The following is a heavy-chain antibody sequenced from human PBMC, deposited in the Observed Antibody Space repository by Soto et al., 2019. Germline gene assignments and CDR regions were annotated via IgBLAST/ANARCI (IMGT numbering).Heavy chain of an antibody. CDR1: GGSISSYY. V-gene: IGHV4-59*01. Sequence: SETLSLTCTVSGGSISSYYWSWIRQPPGKGLEWIGYIYYSGSTNYNPSLKSRVTISVDTSKNQFSLKLSSVTAADTAVYYCARESPNYDILTGYSPGPLFDYWGQGTLVTVSS. D-gene: IGHD3-9*01. CDR3: ARESPNYDILTGYSPGPLFDY. J-gene: IGHJ4*02. CDR2: IYYSGST.